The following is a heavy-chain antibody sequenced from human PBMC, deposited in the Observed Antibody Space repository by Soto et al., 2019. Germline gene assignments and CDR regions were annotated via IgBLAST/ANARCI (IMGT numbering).Heavy chain of an antibody. Sequence: PSETLSLTCAVSGGSISSSNWWSWVRQPPGKGLEWIGEIYHSGSTNYNPSLKSRVTISVDKSKNQFSLKLSSVTAADTAVYYCARVRAPSSWLLHYYYYGMDVWGQGTTVTVSS. D-gene: IGHD3-9*01. J-gene: IGHJ6*02. CDR2: IYHSGST. CDR3: ARVRAPSSWLLHYYYYGMDV. CDR1: GGSISSSNW. V-gene: IGHV4-4*02.